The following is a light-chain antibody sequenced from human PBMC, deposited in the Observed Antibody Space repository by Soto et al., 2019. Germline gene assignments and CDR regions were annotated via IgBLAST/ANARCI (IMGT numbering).Light chain of an antibody. V-gene: IGKV1-39*01. CDR3: QQSYSLPPT. Sequence: DIQMTQSPSSLSASVGDRVTITCRASQNIRVYLNWYQQKPGKAPKPLIYAASTLLSGVPSRFSGSGSGTDFTLTISSLQPEDFANYYCQQSYSLPPTFGQGTRVEI. J-gene: IGKJ1*01. CDR2: AAS. CDR1: QNIRVY.